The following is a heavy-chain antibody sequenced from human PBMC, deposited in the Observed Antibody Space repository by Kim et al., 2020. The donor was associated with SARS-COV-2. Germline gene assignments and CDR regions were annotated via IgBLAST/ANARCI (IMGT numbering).Heavy chain of an antibody. CDR3: ARGSAVALDY. CDR1: GGSFSGYY. D-gene: IGHD6-19*01. Sequence: SETLSLTCAVYGGSFSGYYWSWIRQPPGKGLEWIGEINHSGSTNYNPSLKSRVTISVDTSKNQFSLKLSSVTAADTAVYYCARGSAVALDYWGQGTLVTVSS. CDR2: INHSGST. V-gene: IGHV4-34*01. J-gene: IGHJ4*02.